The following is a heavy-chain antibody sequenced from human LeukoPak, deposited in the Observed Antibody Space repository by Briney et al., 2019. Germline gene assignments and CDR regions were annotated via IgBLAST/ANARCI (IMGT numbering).Heavy chain of an antibody. CDR1: GFTFSSYW. Sequence: PGGSLRLSCAASGFTFSSYWMSWVRQAPGKGLEWVANIKQDGSEKYYVDSVKGRFTISRDNAKNSLYLQMNSLRAEDTAVYYCASSHPDCSGGSCYVDAFDIWGQGTMVTVSS. CDR3: ASSHPDCSGGSCYVDAFDI. D-gene: IGHD2-15*01. J-gene: IGHJ3*02. CDR2: IKQDGSEK. V-gene: IGHV3-7*01.